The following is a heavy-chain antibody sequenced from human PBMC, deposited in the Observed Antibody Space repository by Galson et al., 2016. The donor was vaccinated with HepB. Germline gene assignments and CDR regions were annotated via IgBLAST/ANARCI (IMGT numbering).Heavy chain of an antibody. V-gene: IGHV1-69*06. CDR2: IIPVFGTT. Sequence: SVKVSCKASGGTFSSYAVSWVRQAPGQGLEWMGGIIPVFGTTDYAQKFQGRVTITADKSTSTAYMELSSLRSEDTAVYYCATEGGSWGYWGQGTLVTVSS. CDR1: GGTFSSYA. CDR3: ATEGGSWGY. J-gene: IGHJ4*02. D-gene: IGHD1-26*01.